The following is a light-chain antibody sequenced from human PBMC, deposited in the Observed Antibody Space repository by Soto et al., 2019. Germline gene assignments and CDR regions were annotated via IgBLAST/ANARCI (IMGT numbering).Light chain of an antibody. V-gene: IGLV1-40*01. J-gene: IGLJ3*02. CDR1: SSNIGAAYD. CDR3: QSYDSSLSGWV. Sequence: QSVLTQPPSVSGAPGQKVTISCTRSSSNIGAAYDVHWYQHLPGTAPKLLIYSNNNRPSGVPDRFSSSKSGTSASLAITRLPAEDEADDYCQSYDSSLSGWVFGGGTKHTVL. CDR2: SNN.